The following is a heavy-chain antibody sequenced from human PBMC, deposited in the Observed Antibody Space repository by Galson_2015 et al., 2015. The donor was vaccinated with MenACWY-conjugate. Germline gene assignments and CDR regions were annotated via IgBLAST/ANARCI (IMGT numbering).Heavy chain of an antibody. CDR3: ARAGGQCSSSSCQYFDS. V-gene: IGHV1-46*01. D-gene: IGHD2-2*01. Sequence: SVKVSCKASGDTYSNDFMHWVRQAPGEGLEWMGIINPSGDDRTYAQKFQGRVTMTRDTSTSTLYMELSSLRSEDTAVYYCARAGGQCSSSSCQYFDSWGQGTQVTVSS. J-gene: IGHJ4*02. CDR2: INPSGDDR. CDR1: GDTYSNDF.